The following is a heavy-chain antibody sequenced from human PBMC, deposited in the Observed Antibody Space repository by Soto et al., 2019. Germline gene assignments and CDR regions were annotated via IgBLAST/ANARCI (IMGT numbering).Heavy chain of an antibody. CDR2: IIPILGIA. CDR1: GGTFSSYT. J-gene: IGHJ5*02. Sequence: VKVSCKASGGTFSSYTISWVRQAPGQGLEWMGRIIPILGIANYAQKFQGRVTITADKSTSTAYMELSSLRSEDTAVYYCARDLDCSGGSCYSYNWFDPWGQGTLVTVSS. CDR3: ARDLDCSGGSCYSYNWFDP. D-gene: IGHD2-15*01. V-gene: IGHV1-69*04.